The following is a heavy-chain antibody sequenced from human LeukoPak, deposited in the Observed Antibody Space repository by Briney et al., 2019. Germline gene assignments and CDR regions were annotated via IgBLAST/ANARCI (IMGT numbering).Heavy chain of an antibody. CDR1: GFTFSNYA. D-gene: IGHD6-13*01. V-gene: IGHV3-23*01. CDR2: ISGSGGST. Sequence: GGSLRLSCAASGFTFSNYAMTWVRQAPGKGLEWVSAISGSGGSTYYADSVEGRFTISRDNSKNTLYVQMNSLRAEDTAIYYCAKDLKYSSSSPIDYWGQGTLVTVSS. J-gene: IGHJ4*02. CDR3: AKDLKYSSSSPIDY.